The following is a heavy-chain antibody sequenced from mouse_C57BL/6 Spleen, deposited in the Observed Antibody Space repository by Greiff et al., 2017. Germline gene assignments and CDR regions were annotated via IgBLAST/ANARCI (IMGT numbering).Heavy chain of an antibody. D-gene: IGHD2-3*01. V-gene: IGHV1-64*01. CDR1: ASTFPSYW. Sequence: QVQLQQPGAKLLKPGASVKLSSQASASTFPSYWMHWVKQRPGQGLEWIGMLLPNSGSTNYNEKFKSKATLTVDKSSSTAYMQLSSLTSEDSAVYYCARSLADGYSDYWGQGTTLTVSS. J-gene: IGHJ2*01. CDR2: LLPNSGST. CDR3: ARSLADGYSDY.